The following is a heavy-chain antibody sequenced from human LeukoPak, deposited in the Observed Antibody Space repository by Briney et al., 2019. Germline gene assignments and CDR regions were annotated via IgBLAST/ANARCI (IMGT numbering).Heavy chain of an antibody. V-gene: IGHV3-74*01. D-gene: IGHD2-21*02. CDR1: GVTFSSYW. Sequence: GRTLRLSSAASGVTFSSYWMHSVPEAPGTGLGWVSRINSDGSSTSYADSVMGRFTITRDNAKNTLYLQMNSLGAEDTAVYYCARRGDYYYYYGMDVWGQGTTVTVS. CDR2: INSDGSST. J-gene: IGHJ6*02. CDR3: ARRGDYYYYYGMDV.